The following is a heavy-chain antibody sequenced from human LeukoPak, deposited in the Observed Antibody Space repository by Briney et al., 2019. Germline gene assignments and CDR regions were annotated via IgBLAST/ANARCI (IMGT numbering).Heavy chain of an antibody. V-gene: IGHV4-59*08. CDR2: IYYSGST. Sequence: SETLSLTCTVSGGSISSYYWSWIRQPPGKGLEWIGYIYYSGSTNYNPSLKSRVTISVDTSKNQFSLKLSSVTAADTAVYYCARVSGRFTWYFDLWAVAPWSLSPQ. CDR1: GGSISSYY. J-gene: IGHJ2*01. CDR3: ARVSGRFTWYFDL.